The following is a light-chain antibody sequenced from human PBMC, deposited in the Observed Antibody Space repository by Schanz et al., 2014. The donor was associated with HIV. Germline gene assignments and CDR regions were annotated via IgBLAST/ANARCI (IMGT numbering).Light chain of an antibody. J-gene: IGLJ2*01. CDR1: SSDVGAYKY. CDR2: EVS. Sequence: QSALTQPPSASRSPGQSVTISCTGTSSDVGAYKYVSWYQQHPGKAPKLMIFEVSERPSGVPDRFSGSKSGNTASLTVSGLQAEDEADYYCSSYAGTNNLVLFAGGTKLT. V-gene: IGLV2-8*02. CDR3: SSYAGTNNLVL.